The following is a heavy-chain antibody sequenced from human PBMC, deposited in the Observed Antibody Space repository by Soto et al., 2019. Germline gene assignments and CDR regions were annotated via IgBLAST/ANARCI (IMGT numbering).Heavy chain of an antibody. Sequence: QVQLVQSGAEVKKPGSSVKVSCKASGGTFSSYAISWVRQAPGQGLEWMGGIIPIFGTANYAQKFQGRVTITADKSTSTAYMELSSLRSEDTAVYYCARVYDYGSGSYQTPDYYYGRDVWGQGTTVTVSS. CDR2: IIPIFGTA. J-gene: IGHJ6*02. V-gene: IGHV1-69*06. D-gene: IGHD3-10*01. CDR1: GGTFSSYA. CDR3: ARVYDYGSGSYQTPDYYYGRDV.